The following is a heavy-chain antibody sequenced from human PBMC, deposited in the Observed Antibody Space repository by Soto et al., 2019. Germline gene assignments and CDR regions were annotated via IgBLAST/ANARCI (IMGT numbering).Heavy chain of an antibody. CDR1: GGTFSSYA. D-gene: IGHD6-13*01. CDR2: IIPIFGTA. V-gene: IGHV1-69*13. Sequence: ASVKVSCKASGGTFSSYAISWVRQAPGQGLEWMGGIIPIFGTANYAQKFQGRVTITADESTSTAYMELSSLRSEDTAVYYCARVRSVSSSSWYRWFDPWGQGTLVTVSS. CDR3: ARVRSVSSSSWYRWFDP. J-gene: IGHJ5*02.